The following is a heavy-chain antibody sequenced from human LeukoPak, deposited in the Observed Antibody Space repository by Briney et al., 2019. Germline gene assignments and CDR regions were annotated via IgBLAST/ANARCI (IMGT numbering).Heavy chain of an antibody. Sequence: SETLSLTCAVYGGSFSGYYWSWIRQPPGKGPEWIGEINHSGSTNYNPSLKSRVTISVDTSKNQFSLKLSSVTAADTAVYYCARADRAGIWTGYYYFGYWGQGTLVTVSS. V-gene: IGHV4-34*01. CDR2: INHSGST. CDR3: ARADRAGIWTGYYYFGY. D-gene: IGHD3/OR15-3a*01. J-gene: IGHJ4*02. CDR1: GGSFSGYY.